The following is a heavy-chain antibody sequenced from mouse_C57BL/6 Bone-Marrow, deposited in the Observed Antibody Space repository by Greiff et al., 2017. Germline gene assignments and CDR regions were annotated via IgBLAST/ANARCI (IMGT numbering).Heavy chain of an antibody. V-gene: IGHV1-26*01. Sequence: EVQLQQSGPELVKPGASVKISCKASGYTFTDYYMNWVKQSHGKSLEWIGDINPNNGGTSYNQKFKGKATLTVDKSSSTAYMALRSLTSEDSAVYYCARGIYYDYGAWFAYWGQGTLVTVSA. CDR2: INPNNGGT. D-gene: IGHD2-4*01. CDR1: GYTFTDYY. CDR3: ARGIYYDYGAWFAY. J-gene: IGHJ3*01.